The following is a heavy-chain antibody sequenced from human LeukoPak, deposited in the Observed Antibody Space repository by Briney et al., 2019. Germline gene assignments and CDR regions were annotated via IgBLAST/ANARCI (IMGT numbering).Heavy chain of an antibody. CDR3: ARAIAAPDSSFDF. V-gene: IGHV4-59*11. J-gene: IGHJ4*02. CDR1: GASINNHY. D-gene: IGHD6-13*01. CDR2: IYFSATT. Sequence: SETLSLTCTVSGASINNHYWSWIRQPPGKGLEYVGYIYFSATTKYSPSLDGRVTISVDTSRNQFSLNLRSVTAADTAVYYCARAIAAPDSSFDFWGQGTLVTVSS.